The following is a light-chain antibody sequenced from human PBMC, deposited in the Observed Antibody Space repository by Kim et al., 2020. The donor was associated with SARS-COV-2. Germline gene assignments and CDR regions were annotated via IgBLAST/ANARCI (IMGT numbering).Light chain of an antibody. CDR3: QQRSSWPPT. Sequence: WSPGERATLSCRASPSIGNSLAWYQQEPGQAPRLLIHDASNGATDIPARFSGSGSGTDFTLTISSLEPEDFAVYFCQQRSSWPPTFGQGTRLEIK. J-gene: IGKJ5*01. CDR1: PSIGNS. CDR2: DAS. V-gene: IGKV3-11*01.